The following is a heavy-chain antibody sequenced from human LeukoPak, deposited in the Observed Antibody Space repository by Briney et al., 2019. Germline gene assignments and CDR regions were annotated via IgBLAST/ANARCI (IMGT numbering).Heavy chain of an antibody. J-gene: IGHJ4*02. CDR2: FYRGDST. CDR3: AREVVSTPSCFDS. V-gene: IGHV3-53*01. D-gene: IGHD2-15*01. CDR1: GFTVSSSY. Sequence: GGSLRLSCAAPGFTVSSSYMYWVRQAPGKGLEWVSFFYRGDSTYYAESVRGRFTISRDNSKNTLYLLMNSLIPEDTAVYYCAREVVSTPSCFDSWGQGTLVTVSS.